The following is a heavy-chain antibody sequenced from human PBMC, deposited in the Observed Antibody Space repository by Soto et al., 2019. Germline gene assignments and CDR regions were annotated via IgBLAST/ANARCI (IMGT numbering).Heavy chain of an antibody. V-gene: IGHV5-10-1*01. Sequence: GESLKISCKGSGYSFTSYWISWVRQMPGKGLEWMGRIDPSDSYTNYSPSFQGHVTISADKSISTAYLQWSSLKASDTAMYYCARSRGGCSSTSCYHYGMDVWGQGTTVTVSS. CDR1: GYSFTSYW. D-gene: IGHD2-2*01. J-gene: IGHJ6*02. CDR2: IDPSDSYT. CDR3: ARSRGGCSSTSCYHYGMDV.